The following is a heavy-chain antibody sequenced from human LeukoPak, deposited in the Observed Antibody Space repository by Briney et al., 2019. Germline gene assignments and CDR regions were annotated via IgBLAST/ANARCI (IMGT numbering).Heavy chain of an antibody. CDR2: MNPNSGNT. V-gene: IGHV1-8*01. CDR3: ARDPITMVGGIRYGMDV. D-gene: IGHD3-10*01. CDR1: GYTFTSYD. Sequence: VASVKVSCKASGYTFTSYDINWVRQATGQGLEWMGWMNPNSGNTGYAQKFQGRVTMTRNTSISTAYMELSSLRSEDTAVYYCARDPITMVGGIRYGMDVWGQGTTVTVSS. J-gene: IGHJ6*02.